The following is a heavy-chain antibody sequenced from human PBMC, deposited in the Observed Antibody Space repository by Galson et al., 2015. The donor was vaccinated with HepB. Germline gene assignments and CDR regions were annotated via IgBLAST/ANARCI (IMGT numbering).Heavy chain of an antibody. CDR1: GFTFSDHY. J-gene: IGHJ4*02. Sequence: SLRLSCAGSGFTFSDHYIDWVRQAPGKGLEWVGRSRNKPKGYSTAYAASVKGRFTVSRDDSKNSVFLQMNSLRSEDTAVYYCARSEVTTVVTDFDSWGQGTLVTVSS. CDR3: ARSEVTTVVTDFDS. V-gene: IGHV3-72*01. D-gene: IGHD4-23*01. CDR2: SRNKPKGYST.